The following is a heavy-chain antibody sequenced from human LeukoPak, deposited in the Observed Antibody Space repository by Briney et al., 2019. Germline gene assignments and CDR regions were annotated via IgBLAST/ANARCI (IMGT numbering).Heavy chain of an antibody. CDR3: AKPCSSTTCLEYFQH. CDR2: ISYDGSYK. Sequence: GGSLRLSCAGSGFTFSSYGTHWVRQAPGKGLEWVAVISYDGSYKYYADSVKGRFTISRDNSKNTLYLQMNSLRAEDTAVYYCAKPCSSTTCLEYFQHWGQGTLVTVSS. CDR1: GFTFSSYG. D-gene: IGHD2-2*01. V-gene: IGHV3-30*18. J-gene: IGHJ1*01.